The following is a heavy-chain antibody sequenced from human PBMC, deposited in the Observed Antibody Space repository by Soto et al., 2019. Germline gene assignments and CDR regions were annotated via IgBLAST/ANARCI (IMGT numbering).Heavy chain of an antibody. CDR3: AKDRRYYGSGSPPYYYYYMDV. J-gene: IGHJ6*03. D-gene: IGHD3-10*01. Sequence: QVQLVESGGGVVQPGRSLRLSCAASGFTFSSYGMHWVRQAPGKGLEWVAVISYDGSNKYYADSVKGRFTISRDNSKNTLYLQMNSLGAEDTAVYYCAKDRRYYGSGSPPYYYYYMDVWGKGTTVTVSS. CDR1: GFTFSSYG. V-gene: IGHV3-30*18. CDR2: ISYDGSNK.